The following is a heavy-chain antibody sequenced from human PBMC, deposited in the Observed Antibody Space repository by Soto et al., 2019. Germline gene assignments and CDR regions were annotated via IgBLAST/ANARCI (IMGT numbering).Heavy chain of an antibody. CDR3: ACRKLYSYYVDV. J-gene: IGHJ6*03. Sequence: PSETLSLTCTVSGVSLSKSGYFWGWIRQPPGKGLEWFGSIDYSGSTYYNPSLKGRATISVDTSKTQFTLEVSSVTAADTAVYYCACRKLYSYYVDVWGKGTTVTVSS. V-gene: IGHV4-39*01. CDR1: GVSLSKSGYF. CDR2: IDYSGST.